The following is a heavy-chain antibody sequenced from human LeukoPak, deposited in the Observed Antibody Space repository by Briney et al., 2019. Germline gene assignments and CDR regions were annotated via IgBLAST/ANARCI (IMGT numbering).Heavy chain of an antibody. CDR1: GFTFSSYA. Sequence: GGSLRLSCAASGFTFSSYAMHWVRQAPGKGLEWVAVISYDGSNKYYADSVKGRFTISRDNSKNTLYLQMNSLRAEDTAVYYCARGEYYDILTGSNYWGQGTLVTVFS. J-gene: IGHJ4*02. V-gene: IGHV3-30-3*01. D-gene: IGHD3-9*01. CDR2: ISYDGSNK. CDR3: ARGEYYDILTGSNY.